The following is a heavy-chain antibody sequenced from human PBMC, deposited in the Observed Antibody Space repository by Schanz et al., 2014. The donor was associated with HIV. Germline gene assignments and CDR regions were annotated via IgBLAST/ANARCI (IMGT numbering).Heavy chain of an antibody. V-gene: IGHV1-18*04. D-gene: IGHD2-15*01. CDR2: ISGYIGNT. CDR1: GYTFTDYF. CDR3: ARGSCSGGTCYSGDH. J-gene: IGHJ4*02. Sequence: QVQLVQSGAEVKKPGASVKVSCKASGYTFTDYFVHWVRQAPGQGLEWMGWISGYIGNTDYAQNLQDRVTMTADTFTSTAYMELRSLTSDDTAVYYCARGSCSGGTCYSGDHWGQGTLVTVSA.